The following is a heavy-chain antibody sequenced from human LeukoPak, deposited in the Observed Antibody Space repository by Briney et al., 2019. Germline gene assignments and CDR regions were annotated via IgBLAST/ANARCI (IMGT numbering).Heavy chain of an antibody. CDR3: ASLAYCGGDCYTGYYYYYYMDV. Sequence: GASMKVSCKASGGTFSSYAISWVRQAPGQGLEWMGGIIPIFGTANYAQKFQGRVTITTDESTSTAYMELSSLRSEDTAVYYCASLAYCGGDCYTGYYYYYYMDVWGKGTTVTVSS. V-gene: IGHV1-69*05. CDR1: GGTFSSYA. D-gene: IGHD2-21*01. CDR2: IIPIFGTA. J-gene: IGHJ6*03.